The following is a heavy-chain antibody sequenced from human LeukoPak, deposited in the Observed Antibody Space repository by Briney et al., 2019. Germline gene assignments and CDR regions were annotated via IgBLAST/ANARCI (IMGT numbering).Heavy chain of an antibody. J-gene: IGHJ4*02. CDR2: IYPGDSDT. CDR3: ARGGPYYYDSSGSSFFDY. Sequence: GESLKISCKGSGYSFTSYWIGWVRQMPGKGREWMGIIYPGDSDTRYGPSFQGQVTISADKSISTAYLQWSSLKASDTAMYYCARGGPYYYDSSGSSFFDYWGQGTLVTVSS. V-gene: IGHV5-51*01. D-gene: IGHD3-22*01. CDR1: GYSFTSYW.